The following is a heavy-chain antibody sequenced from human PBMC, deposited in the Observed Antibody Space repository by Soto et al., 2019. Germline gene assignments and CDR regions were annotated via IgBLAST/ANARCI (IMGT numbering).Heavy chain of an antibody. CDR2: IYHSGST. CDR3: ARETKDSSGYWDV. V-gene: IGHV4-4*02. D-gene: IGHD3-22*01. CDR1: GGSISSSNW. Sequence: PSETLSLTCAVSGGSISSSNWWSWVRQPPGKGLEWIGEIYHSGSTNYNPSLKSRVTISVDKSKNQFSLKLSSVTAADTAVYYCARETKDSSGYWDVWGRGTTVTVSS. J-gene: IGHJ6*02.